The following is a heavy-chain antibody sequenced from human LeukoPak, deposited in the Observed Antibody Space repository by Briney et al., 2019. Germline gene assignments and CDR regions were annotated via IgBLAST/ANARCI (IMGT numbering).Heavy chain of an antibody. D-gene: IGHD3-22*01. Sequence: SETLSRTCTVSAYSISSGYYWGWIRQAPGKGPEWIGSIYHSGNTYYNPSLKSRVTISVDTSKNQFSLKLSSVTAADTAVYYCARADYYDSSGYYFDYWGQGTLVTVSS. V-gene: IGHV4-38-2*02. J-gene: IGHJ4*02. CDR3: ARADYYDSSGYYFDY. CDR2: IYHSGNT. CDR1: AYSISSGYY.